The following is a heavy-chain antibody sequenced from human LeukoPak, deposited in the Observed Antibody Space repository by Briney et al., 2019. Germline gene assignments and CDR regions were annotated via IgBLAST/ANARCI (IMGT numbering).Heavy chain of an antibody. V-gene: IGHV4-30-2*01. D-gene: IGHD2-2*01. J-gene: IGHJ5*02. CDR3: AIGSIGYCSSTSCLNWFDP. CDR2: LYHSGST. Sequence: PSQTLYLTCAVSGGYISSGGYSWSWIRQPPGKGLEWIGYLYHSGSTYYNPSLKSRVTVSVDRSKNQFSLKLSSVTAADTAVYYCAIGSIGYCSSTSCLNWFDPWGQGTLVTVSS. CDR1: GGYISSGGYS.